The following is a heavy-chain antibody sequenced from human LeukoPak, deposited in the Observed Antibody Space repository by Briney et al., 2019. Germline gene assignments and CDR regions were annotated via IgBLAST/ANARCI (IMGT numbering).Heavy chain of an antibody. J-gene: IGHJ4*02. CDR1: GFTFSSYE. V-gene: IGHV3-48*03. Sequence: PGGSLRLSCAASGFTFSSYEMHWVRQAPGRGLEWVSYISSSGSTIYYADSVKGRFTISRDNAKNRLYLQMNSLGAEDTAVYYCASTIGSAGTQYWGQGTLVTVSS. D-gene: IGHD6-13*01. CDR3: ASTIGSAGTQY. CDR2: ISSSGSTI.